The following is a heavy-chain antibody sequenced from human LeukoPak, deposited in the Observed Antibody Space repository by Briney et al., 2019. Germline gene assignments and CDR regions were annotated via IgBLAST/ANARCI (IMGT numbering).Heavy chain of an antibody. CDR2: IYYSGRT. J-gene: IGHJ4*02. CDR1: GGSISGSSYN. V-gene: IGHV4-39*07. Sequence: SETLSLTCTVSGGSISGSSYNWGWIRQPPEKGLECIGSIYYSGRTYYNPSLKSRVTISVDTSKNHFSLKLSSVTAADTAVYYCARIFYSSNIDYWGQGTLVTVSS. D-gene: IGHD6-19*01. CDR3: ARIFYSSNIDY.